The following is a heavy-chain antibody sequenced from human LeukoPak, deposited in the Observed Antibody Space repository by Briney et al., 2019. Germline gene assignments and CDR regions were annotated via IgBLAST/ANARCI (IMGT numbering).Heavy chain of an antibody. CDR1: GFTFRTYA. Sequence: GGSLRLSCAASGFTFRTYAMSWVRQAPGKGLEWVSSISDSGGRTYYADSVKGRFTISRDNSKNTLYLQMNSLRAEDTAVYYCAKDRGNYFDAFGIWGRGTMVTVSS. D-gene: IGHD5-24*01. V-gene: IGHV3-23*01. J-gene: IGHJ3*02. CDR2: ISDSGGRT. CDR3: AKDRGNYFDAFGI.